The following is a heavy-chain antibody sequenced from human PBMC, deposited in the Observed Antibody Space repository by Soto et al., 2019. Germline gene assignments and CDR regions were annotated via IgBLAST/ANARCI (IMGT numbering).Heavy chain of an antibody. D-gene: IGHD3-10*01. V-gene: IGHV4-30-4*01. Sequence: QVQLQESGPGLVKPSQTLSLTCTVSGGSISSGDYYCSWIRQPPGKGLEWIGYSYYSGSTYYNPSLKSRVTISGDTSKNQFSLKLSSVTAADTAVYYCASAQGSGFLVSWGQGTLVTVSS. CDR1: GGSISSGDYY. CDR2: SYYSGST. CDR3: ASAQGSGFLVS. J-gene: IGHJ4*02.